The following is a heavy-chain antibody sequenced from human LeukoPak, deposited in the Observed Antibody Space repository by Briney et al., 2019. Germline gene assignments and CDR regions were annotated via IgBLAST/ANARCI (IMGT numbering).Heavy chain of an antibody. D-gene: IGHD1-26*01. CDR1: GYSISSSNC. CDR3: ARATVGATNGFDY. Sequence: SETLSLTCVVSGYSISSSNCWGWIRQPPGKGLEWIGYVYYSEYTSYNPSLKSRVTMSVDTSKNQFSLKVSSVTAADTAVYYCARATVGATNGFDYWGQGTLVTVSS. CDR2: VYYSEYT. V-gene: IGHV4-28*03. J-gene: IGHJ4*02.